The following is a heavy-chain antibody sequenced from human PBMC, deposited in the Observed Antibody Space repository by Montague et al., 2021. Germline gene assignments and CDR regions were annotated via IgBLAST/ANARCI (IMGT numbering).Heavy chain of an antibody. CDR2: IKQDGFEK. Sequence: PRLPCAASGFVFSSYWMTWVRRAPGKGLEWVANIKQDGFEKYYVESVRGRFTISRDNDKDSLYLQMNSLGVEDTAMYYCAKGGTTAMTPSSAWGHGTLVTVSS. J-gene: IGHJ5*01. V-gene: IGHV3-7*01. CDR1: GFVFSSYW. CDR3: AKGGTTAMTPSSA. D-gene: IGHD4-17*01.